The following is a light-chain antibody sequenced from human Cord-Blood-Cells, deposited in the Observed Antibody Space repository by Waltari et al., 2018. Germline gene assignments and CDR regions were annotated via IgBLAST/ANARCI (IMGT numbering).Light chain of an antibody. J-gene: IGLJ2*01. CDR1: SSDVGGYNY. V-gene: IGLV2-14*01. Sequence: QSALTQPASVSGSPGQSITISCTGTSSDVGGYNYVSWYQQHRGKAPKLMIYDVSNRPSGVSNRFSGSKSVNTASLTISGLQAEDEADYYCISYTSSSTLVFGGGTKLTVL. CDR3: ISYTSSSTLV. CDR2: DVS.